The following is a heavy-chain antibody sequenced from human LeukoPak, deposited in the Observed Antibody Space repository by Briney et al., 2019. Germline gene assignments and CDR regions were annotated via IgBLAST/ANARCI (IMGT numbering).Heavy chain of an antibody. V-gene: IGHV4-61*01. CDR3: ARAMATTTWDYFDY. D-gene: IGHD5-24*01. J-gene: IGHJ4*02. Sequence: SETLSLTCTVSGYSISSGNYWSWIRQPPGKGLEWIGYIYYSGSTNYNPSLRSRVTISVDTSKNQFSLKLSSVTAADTAVYYCARAMATTTWDYFDYWGQGTLVTVSS. CDR1: GYSISSGNY. CDR2: IYYSGST.